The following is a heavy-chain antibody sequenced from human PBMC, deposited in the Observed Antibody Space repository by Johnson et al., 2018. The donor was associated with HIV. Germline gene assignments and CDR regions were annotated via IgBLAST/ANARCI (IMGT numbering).Heavy chain of an antibody. V-gene: IGHV3-7*04. CDR3: ARGRGALDI. CDR1: GFIFSSYG. J-gene: IGHJ3*02. CDR2: INQDGSEM. Sequence: VQLVESGGGVVQPRRSRRLSCATSGFIFSSYGMHWVRQAPGKGLELVANINQDGSEMYYVDSVKGRFTISRDNANNSLYVQMNSLRAEDTAVYYCARGRGALDIWGQGTMVTVSS. D-gene: IGHD3-16*01.